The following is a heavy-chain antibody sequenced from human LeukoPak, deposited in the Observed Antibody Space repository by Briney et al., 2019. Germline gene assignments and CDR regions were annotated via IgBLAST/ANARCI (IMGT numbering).Heavy chain of an antibody. J-gene: IGHJ4*02. CDR3: ARGDYFDTSGLYGY. Sequence: SQTLSLTCTVSGDSISSGVSYWSSIRQPPGKGLEWIGYIYYSGSCYYNPSLKSRLTISVDTSKNQFSLKLSSVTAADTAVYYCARGDYFDTSGLYGYWGQGTLVTVSS. D-gene: IGHD3-22*01. CDR2: IYYSGSC. V-gene: IGHV4-30-4*01. CDR1: GDSISSGVSY.